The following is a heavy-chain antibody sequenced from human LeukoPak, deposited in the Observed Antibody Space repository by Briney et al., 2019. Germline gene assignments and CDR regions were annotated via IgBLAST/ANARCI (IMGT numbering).Heavy chain of an antibody. CDR3: ARDRSSTWSLDY. CDR1: GFTFSSYG. CDR2: IRYDGSNK. Sequence: GGSLRLSCAASGFTFSSYGMHWVRQAPGKGLEWVAFIRYDGSNKYYADSVKGRFTISRDNSKNSLYLQMNSLRADDTAIYYCARDRSSTWSLDYWGQGTLVTVSS. D-gene: IGHD6-13*01. J-gene: IGHJ4*02. V-gene: IGHV3-30*02.